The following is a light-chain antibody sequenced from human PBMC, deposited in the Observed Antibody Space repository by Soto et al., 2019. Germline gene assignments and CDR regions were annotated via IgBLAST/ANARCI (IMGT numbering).Light chain of an antibody. CDR3: ETWVSNTYV. CDR2: LEGSGSY. V-gene: IGLV4-60*02. Sequence: QSVLTQSSSASASLGSSVKLTCTLSSGHSSYIIAWHQHQPGKAPRYLMKLEGSGSYNTGSGVPDRFSGSSSGADRYLTISNLQFEDEADYYCETWVSNTYVFGTGTKVTVL. J-gene: IGLJ1*01. CDR1: SGHSSYI.